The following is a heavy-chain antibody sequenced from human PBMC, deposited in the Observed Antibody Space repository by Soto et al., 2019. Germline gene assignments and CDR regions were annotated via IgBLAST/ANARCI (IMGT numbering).Heavy chain of an antibody. J-gene: IGHJ4*02. Sequence: QVQLVESGGGVVQPGRSLRLSCAASGFTFSSYAMHWVRQAPGKGLEWVAVISYDGSNKYYADSVKGRFTISRDNSKNTLYLQMSSLRAEDTAVYYCARDLGGGAVAGTLDYWGQGTLVTVSS. D-gene: IGHD6-19*01. CDR2: ISYDGSNK. CDR3: ARDLGGGAVAGTLDY. V-gene: IGHV3-30-3*01. CDR1: GFTFSSYA.